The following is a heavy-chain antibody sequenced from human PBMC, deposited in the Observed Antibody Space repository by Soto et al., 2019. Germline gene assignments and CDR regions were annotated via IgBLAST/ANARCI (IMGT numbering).Heavy chain of an antibody. V-gene: IGHV3-30-3*01. CDR1: GFTFSSYA. CDR3: ARDTLNYDILTGPRSWFDP. Sequence: GGSLRLSCAASGFTFSSYAMHGVRQATGKGLEWVAVISYDGSNKYYADSVKGRFTISRDNSKNTLYLQMNSLRAEDTAVYYCARDTLNYDILTGPRSWFDPWGQGTLVTVSS. CDR2: ISYDGSNK. D-gene: IGHD3-9*01. J-gene: IGHJ5*02.